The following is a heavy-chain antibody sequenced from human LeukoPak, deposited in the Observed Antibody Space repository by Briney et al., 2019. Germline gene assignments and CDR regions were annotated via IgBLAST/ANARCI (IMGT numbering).Heavy chain of an antibody. CDR1: GYTFTGYY. CDR3: ARGRKDCSSTSCYFRGYYYYYMDV. Sequence: ASVKVSRKASGYTFTGYYMHWVRQAPGQGLEWMGWINPNSGGTNYAQKFQGRVTMTRDTSISTAYMELSRLRSDDTAVYYCARGRKDCSSTSCYFRGYYYYYMDVWGKGTTVTISS. D-gene: IGHD2-2*01. J-gene: IGHJ6*03. CDR2: INPNSGGT. V-gene: IGHV1-2*02.